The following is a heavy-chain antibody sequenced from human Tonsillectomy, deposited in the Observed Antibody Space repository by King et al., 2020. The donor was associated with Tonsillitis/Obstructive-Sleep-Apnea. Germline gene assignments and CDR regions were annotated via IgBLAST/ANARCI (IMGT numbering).Heavy chain of an antibody. CDR1: GYTFTNYA. Sequence: QLVQSGSELKKPGASVTVSCKASGYTFTNYAMNWVRQAPGQGLEWMGWINTNTGNPTYAQGFIGRFVFSLDTSVSTAYLQISSLKAEDTAVYYCARGQGWVPAAIGSGLDWYFDLWGRGTLVTVSS. V-gene: IGHV7-4-1*02. CDR2: INTNTGNP. CDR3: ARGQGWVPAAIGSGLDWYFDL. D-gene: IGHD2-2*02. J-gene: IGHJ2*01.